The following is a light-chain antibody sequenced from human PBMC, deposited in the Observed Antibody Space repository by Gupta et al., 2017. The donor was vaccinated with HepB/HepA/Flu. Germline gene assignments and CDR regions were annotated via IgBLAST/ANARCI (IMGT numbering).Light chain of an antibody. CDR1: QSISSW. J-gene: IGKJ1*01. CDR3: QQDNSYWT. V-gene: IGKV1-5*03. Sequence: DIQMTQSPSTLSASVGDRVTITCRASQSISSWLAWYQQKPGKAPKLLIQKASKLESGVPSRFSGSESGTEFTLTISSLQPDDFATYYCQQDNSYWTFGQGTKVEIK. CDR2: KAS.